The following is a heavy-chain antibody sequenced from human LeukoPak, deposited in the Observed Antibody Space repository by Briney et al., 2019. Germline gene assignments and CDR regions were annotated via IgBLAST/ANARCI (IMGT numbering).Heavy chain of an antibody. J-gene: IGHJ4*02. CDR2: IIPIFGTA. V-gene: IGHV1-69*06. Sequence: SVKVSCKASGGTFSSYAISWVRQAPGQGLEWMGGIIPIFGTANYAQKFQGRVTITADKSTSTAYMELSSLRSEDTAVYYCARDQDGYSYGMIGYWGQGTLVTVSS. CDR3: ARDQDGYSYGMIGY. D-gene: IGHD5-18*01. CDR1: GGTFSSYA.